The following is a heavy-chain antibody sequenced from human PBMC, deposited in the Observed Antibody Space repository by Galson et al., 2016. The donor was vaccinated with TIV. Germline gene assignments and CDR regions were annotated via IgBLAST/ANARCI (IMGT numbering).Heavy chain of an antibody. CDR2: VSYDGRTK. CDR1: GFTFSSYA. J-gene: IGHJ3*01. CDR3: AKTYHSLKGNGDWLMAFDV. D-gene: IGHD2-8*01. Sequence: SLRLSCAASGFTFSSYAMHWVRQAPGKGLEWVAIVSYDGRTKDDSDSVRGRFTISRDNSKNTLYLQMNGLRREDTATFYCAKTYHSLKGNGDWLMAFDVWGQGTMVIVAS. V-gene: IGHV3-30-3*02.